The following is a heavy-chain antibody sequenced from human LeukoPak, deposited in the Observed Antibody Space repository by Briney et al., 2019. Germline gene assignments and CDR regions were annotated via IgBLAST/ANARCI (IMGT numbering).Heavy chain of an antibody. D-gene: IGHD3-9*01. V-gene: IGHV3-48*03. CDR2: ISSSGSTI. CDR3: ARRYDILTGYGYYYHYGMDV. CDR1: GFTFSSYE. J-gene: IGHJ6*04. Sequence: GGSLRLSCAASGFTFSSYEMNWVRQAPGKGLEWVLYISSSGSTICYADSVKGRFTISRDNAKNSLYLQMNSLRAEDTAVYYCARRYDILTGYGYYYHYGMDVWGKGTTVTVSS.